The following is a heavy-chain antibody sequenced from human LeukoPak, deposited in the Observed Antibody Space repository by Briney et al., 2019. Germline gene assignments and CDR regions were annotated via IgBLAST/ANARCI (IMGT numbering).Heavy chain of an antibody. Sequence: PGGSLRLSCAASGFTFSDYFMGWIRQAPGKGLERGSYITDNGRKTYYADSVKGRFTISRDNAKNSLYLQINRLRDEDTAVYYCARASGDSRGHYQGFDSWGQGTLVTVSS. V-gene: IGHV3-11*04. J-gene: IGHJ4*02. CDR1: GFTFSDYF. CDR3: ARASGDSRGHYQGFDS. D-gene: IGHD3-22*01. CDR2: ITDNGRKT.